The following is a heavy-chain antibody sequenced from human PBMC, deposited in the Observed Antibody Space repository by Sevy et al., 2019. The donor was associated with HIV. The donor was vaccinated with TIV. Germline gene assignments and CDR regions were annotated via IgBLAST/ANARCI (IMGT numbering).Heavy chain of an antibody. CDR2: IRYDGSNK. CDR1: GFTFNYYG. V-gene: IGHV3-30*02. CDR3: AKDRVVGVPAAPGLGYYYGMDV. Sequence: GGSLRLSCAASGFTFNYYGMYWVRQAPGKGLEWVSFIRYDGSNKDDADSVKGRFTICRENSNNTVYLQMNSLRGEDTAVYHGAKDRVVGVPAAPGLGYYYGMDVWGQGTTVTVSS. D-gene: IGHD2-2*01. J-gene: IGHJ6*02.